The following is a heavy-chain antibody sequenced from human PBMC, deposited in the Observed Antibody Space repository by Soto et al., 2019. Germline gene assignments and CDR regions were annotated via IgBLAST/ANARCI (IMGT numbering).Heavy chain of an antibody. J-gene: IGHJ4*02. CDR2: IYHSGST. CDR1: GGSISSGGYS. Sequence: PSETLSLTCAVSGGSISSGGYSWGWIRQLPGKGLEWIGYIYHSGSTYYNPSLKSRVTISVDRSKNQFSLKLSSVTAADTAVYYCARERHDYYDSSGYLDYWGQGTLVTVSS. D-gene: IGHD3-22*01. V-gene: IGHV4-30-2*01. CDR3: ARERHDYYDSSGYLDY.